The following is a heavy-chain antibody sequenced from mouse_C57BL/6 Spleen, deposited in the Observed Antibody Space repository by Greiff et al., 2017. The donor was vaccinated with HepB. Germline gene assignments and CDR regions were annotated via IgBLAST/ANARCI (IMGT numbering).Heavy chain of an antibody. D-gene: IGHD3-2*02. CDR1: GYSITSGYY. J-gene: IGHJ2*01. CDR2: ISYDGSN. Sequence: EVQLVESGPGLVKPSQSLSLTCSVTGYSITSGYYWNWIRQFPGNKLEWMGYISYDGSNNYNPSLKNRISITRDTSKNQFFLKLNSVTTEDTATYYCARESGLFDYWGQGTTLTVSS. CDR3: ARESGLFDY. V-gene: IGHV3-6*01.